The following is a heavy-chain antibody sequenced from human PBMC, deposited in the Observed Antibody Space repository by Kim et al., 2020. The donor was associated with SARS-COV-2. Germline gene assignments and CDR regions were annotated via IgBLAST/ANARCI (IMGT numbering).Heavy chain of an antibody. Sequence: GGSLRLSCAASGFTFSSYSMNWVRQAPGKGLEWVSSISSSSSYIYYADSVKGRFTISRDNAKNSLYLQMNSLRAEDTAVYYCARVGFRDAFDIWGQGTMVTVSS. CDR3: ARVGFRDAFDI. J-gene: IGHJ3*02. D-gene: IGHD6-25*01. V-gene: IGHV3-21*01. CDR2: ISSSSSYI. CDR1: GFTFSSYS.